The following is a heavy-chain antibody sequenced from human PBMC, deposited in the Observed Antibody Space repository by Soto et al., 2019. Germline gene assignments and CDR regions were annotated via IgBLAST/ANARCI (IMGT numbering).Heavy chain of an antibody. CDR3: ARALSRDVVPAAVSDYYYYYYMDV. D-gene: IGHD2-2*01. CDR1: GFTFSSYW. Sequence: GGSLRLSCAASGFTFSSYWMYWVRQAPGKGLVWVSRINSDGSSTSYADSVKGRFTISRDNAKNTLYLQMNSLRAEDTAVYYCARALSRDVVPAAVSDYYYYYYMDVWGKGTTVTVSS. V-gene: IGHV3-74*01. CDR2: INSDGSST. J-gene: IGHJ6*03.